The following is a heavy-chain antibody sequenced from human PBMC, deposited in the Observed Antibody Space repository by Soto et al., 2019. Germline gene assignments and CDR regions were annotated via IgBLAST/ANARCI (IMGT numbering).Heavy chain of an antibody. CDR2: INHSGNT. CDR3: ARGRDEFDA. V-gene: IGHV4-34*01. CDR1: GASLSDNY. Sequence: SETLSLTCAVYGASLSDNYCNWLRQPPGKGLEWIGEINHSGNTNYNPSLRSRVTISIDTSKNQLSLNLRSVSAADTAVYYCARGRDEFDAWGQGTPVTVSS. J-gene: IGHJ5*02.